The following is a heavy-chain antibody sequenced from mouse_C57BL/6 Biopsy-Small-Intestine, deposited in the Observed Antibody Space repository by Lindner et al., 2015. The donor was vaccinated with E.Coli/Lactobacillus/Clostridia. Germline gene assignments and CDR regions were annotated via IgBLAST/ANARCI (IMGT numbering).Heavy chain of an antibody. D-gene: IGHD3-3*01. Sequence: VQLQESGAELVKPGASVKISCKASGYSFTAYNTNWVKQSHGKSLEWIGNINPYSDNASYSQKFKGKATLTVDKSSSTAYMQLNSLTSDDSAVYYCARAGRGFAYWGQGTLVTVSA. J-gene: IGHJ3*01. CDR2: INPYSDNA. V-gene: IGHV1-39*01. CDR1: GYSFTAYN. CDR3: ARAGRGFAY.